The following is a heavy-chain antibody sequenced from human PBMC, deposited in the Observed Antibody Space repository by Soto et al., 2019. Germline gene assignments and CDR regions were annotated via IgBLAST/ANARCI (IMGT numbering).Heavy chain of an antibody. V-gene: IGHV4-34*01. CDR2: INHSGST. Sequence: QVQLQQWGAGLLKPSETLSLTCAVYGGSFSGYYWSWIRQPPGKGLEWIGEINHSGSTNYNPSLKSRVTISVDTSKNQFSLKLSSVTAADTAVYYCARGQRYDFWSGHPSEFDYWGQGTLVTVSS. CDR3: ARGQRYDFWSGHPSEFDY. D-gene: IGHD3-3*01. J-gene: IGHJ4*02. CDR1: GGSFSGYY.